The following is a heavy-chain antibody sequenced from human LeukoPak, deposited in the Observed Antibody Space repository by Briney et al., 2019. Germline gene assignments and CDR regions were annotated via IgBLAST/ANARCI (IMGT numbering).Heavy chain of an antibody. Sequence: ASVKVSCKASGYTFTKYGMNWVRQAPGQGLEWMGWIDTNTGNPTYAQGFTGRFVFSLDTSVSTAYLQISSLKAEDTAVYYCASSFCSGGHCYPQQTVYYFDFWVQGTLVTVSS. D-gene: IGHD2-15*01. CDR2: IDTNTGNP. J-gene: IGHJ4*02. CDR3: ASSFCSGGHCYPQQTVYYFDF. CDR1: GYTFTKYG. V-gene: IGHV7-4-1*02.